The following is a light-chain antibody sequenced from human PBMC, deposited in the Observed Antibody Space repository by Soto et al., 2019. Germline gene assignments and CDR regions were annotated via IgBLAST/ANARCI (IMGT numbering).Light chain of an antibody. CDR1: SSDVGGYNY. V-gene: IGLV2-14*01. CDR3: SSNTPSSTRV. CDR2: DVT. J-gene: IGLJ2*01. Sequence: QSVLTQPASVSGSPGQSITISFTGTSSDVGGYNYVSWYQQHPGKAPKLMIYDVTNRPSGVSNRFSGSKSGNTASLTISGLQAEDEADYYCSSNTPSSTRVFGGGTKLTVL.